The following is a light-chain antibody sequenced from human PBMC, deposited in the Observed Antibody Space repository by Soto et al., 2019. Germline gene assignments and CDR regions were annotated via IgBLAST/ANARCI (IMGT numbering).Light chain of an antibody. CDR2: DVS. CDR3: QQYGTSTGT. V-gene: IGKV3-20*01. J-gene: IGKJ1*01. CDR1: QSVTRTY. Sequence: EIVLTQSPGTLSLSPGERATVSCRASQSVTRTYLAWYQHKPGQAPRLLMYDVSRRATGIPDRFSGSGSGTDFTLTISRVEPEDFAVYYCQQYGTSTGTFGQGTKVEIK.